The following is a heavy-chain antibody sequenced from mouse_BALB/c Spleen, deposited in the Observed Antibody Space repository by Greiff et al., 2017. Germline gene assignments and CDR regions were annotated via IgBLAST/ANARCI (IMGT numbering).Heavy chain of an antibody. Sequence: VQLQQSGAELVKPGASVKLSCKASGYTFTSYYMYWVKQRPGQGLEWIGEINPSNGGTNFNEKFKSKATLTVDKSSSTAYMQLSSLTSEDSAVYYCTRSKNYCCDYWGQGTTLTVSS. CDR3: TRSKNYCCDY. J-gene: IGHJ2*01. CDR1: GYTFTSYY. CDR2: INPSNGGT. V-gene: IGHV1S81*02.